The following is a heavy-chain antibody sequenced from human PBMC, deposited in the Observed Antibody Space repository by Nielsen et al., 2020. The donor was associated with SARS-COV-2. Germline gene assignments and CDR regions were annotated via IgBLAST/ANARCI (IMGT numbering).Heavy chain of an antibody. V-gene: IGHV4-38-2*02. J-gene: IGHJ6*02. CDR2: INHSGST. Sequence: SETLSLTCTVSGYSISSGYYWGWIRQPPGKGLEWIGEINHSGSTNYNPSLKSRVIISVDTSKNEFSLKLSSVTAADTAVYYCARGRDTTTNSYLDVWGQGTTVTVSS. CDR3: ARGRDTTTNSYLDV. CDR1: GYSISSGYY. D-gene: IGHD4-17*01.